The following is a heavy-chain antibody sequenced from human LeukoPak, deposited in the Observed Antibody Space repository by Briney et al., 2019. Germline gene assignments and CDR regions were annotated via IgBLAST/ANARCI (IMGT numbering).Heavy chain of an antibody. CDR2: MNPKSGNT. CDR3: AFRTGYYYGYHDVFDI. D-gene: IGHD3-22*01. Sequence: ASVKVSCKASGYTLTSYDINWVRQATGQGLEWMGWMNPKSGNTGYAQKFQGRVTITRNTSTSTAYMELSSLRSEDTAVYYCAFRTGYYYGYHDVFDIWGQGTLVTVSS. J-gene: IGHJ3*02. CDR1: GYTLTSYD. V-gene: IGHV1-8*03.